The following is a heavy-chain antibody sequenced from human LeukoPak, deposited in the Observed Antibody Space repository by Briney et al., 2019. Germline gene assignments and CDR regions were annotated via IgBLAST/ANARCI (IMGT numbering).Heavy chain of an antibody. CDR1: GGSISSGSYY. V-gene: IGHV4-61*02. Sequence: SQTLSLTRTVSGGSISSGSYYWSWIRQPAGKGLEWIGRIYTSGSTNYNPSLKSRVTISVDTSKNQFSLKLSSVTAADTAVYYCASLGIAAAGTSVDYWGQGTLVTVSS. J-gene: IGHJ4*02. CDR2: IYTSGST. D-gene: IGHD6-13*01. CDR3: ASLGIAAAGTSVDY.